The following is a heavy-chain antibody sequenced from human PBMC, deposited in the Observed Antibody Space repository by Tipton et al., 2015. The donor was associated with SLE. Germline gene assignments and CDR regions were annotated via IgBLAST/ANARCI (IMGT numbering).Heavy chain of an antibody. CDR1: GGSITNDNHY. CDR2: IYASGST. CDR3: ARGLNYYDSSGYYPFYYMDV. J-gene: IGHJ6*03. Sequence: TLSLTCTVSGGSITNDNHYWSWIRQPAGKGLEWIGRIYASGSTNYNPSLKSRVTISVDTSKNQFSLKLSSVTAADTAVYYCARGLNYYDSSGYYPFYYMDVWGKGTTVTVSS. V-gene: IGHV4-61*02. D-gene: IGHD3-22*01.